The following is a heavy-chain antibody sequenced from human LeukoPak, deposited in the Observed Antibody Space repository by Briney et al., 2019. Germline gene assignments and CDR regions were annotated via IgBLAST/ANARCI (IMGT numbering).Heavy chain of an antibody. D-gene: IGHD5-18*01. Sequence: PGGSLRLSCAASGFTFSDYAMHWVRQAPGKGLEWVAHIWYDGSNEKYADSVKGRFIISRDNSRNALYFQMNSLRAEDTAVYYCAKGIQPSDKNGFDVWGQGTMVTVSS. V-gene: IGHV3-33*06. J-gene: IGHJ3*01. CDR1: GFTFSDYA. CDR2: IWYDGSNE. CDR3: AKGIQPSDKNGFDV.